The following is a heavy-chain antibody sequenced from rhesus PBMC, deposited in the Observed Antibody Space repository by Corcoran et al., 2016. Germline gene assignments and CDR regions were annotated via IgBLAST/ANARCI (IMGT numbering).Heavy chain of an antibody. CDR3: AKDPDGSSYVLGYFDY. D-gene: IGHD4-29*01. J-gene: IGHJ4*01. V-gene: IGHV3S25*01. CDR1: GFTFSSYW. Sequence: EVQLVESGGGLAKPGGSLRLSCAASGFTFSSYWMNWVRQAPGKGLEWVLAINSGWGSTNNADPVNGRFTISRENSKNTLSLQMNSLRAEDTAVYYCAKDPDGSSYVLGYFDYWGQGVLVTVSS. CDR2: INSGWGST.